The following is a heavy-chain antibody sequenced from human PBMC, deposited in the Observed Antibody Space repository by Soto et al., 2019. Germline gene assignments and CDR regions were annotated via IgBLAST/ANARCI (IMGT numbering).Heavy chain of an antibody. CDR3: AREHGNYALDY. CDR2: MNPNSGNT. CDR1: GYTFTSYD. V-gene: IGHV1-8*01. Sequence: QVQLVQSGAEVKKPGASVKVSCKASGYTFTSYDINWVRQATGQGLEWMGWMNPNSGNTVYAQKFQGRVTLTGXTSISTAYMELSSLRSADTAVYYCAREHGNYALDYWGQGTLVTVSS. D-gene: IGHD4-17*01. J-gene: IGHJ4*02.